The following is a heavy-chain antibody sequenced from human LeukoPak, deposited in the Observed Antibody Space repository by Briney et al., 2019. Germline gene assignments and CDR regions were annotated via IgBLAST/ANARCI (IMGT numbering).Heavy chain of an antibody. Sequence: SETLSLTCTVSSGSISTYYWSWIRQPPGKGLEWIGEINHSGSTNYNPSLKSRVTISVDTSKNQFSLKLSSVTAADTAVYYCASSGWYSRIDYWGQGTLVTVSS. D-gene: IGHD6-19*01. J-gene: IGHJ4*02. CDR3: ASSGWYSRIDY. V-gene: IGHV4-34*01. CDR1: SGSISTYY. CDR2: INHSGST.